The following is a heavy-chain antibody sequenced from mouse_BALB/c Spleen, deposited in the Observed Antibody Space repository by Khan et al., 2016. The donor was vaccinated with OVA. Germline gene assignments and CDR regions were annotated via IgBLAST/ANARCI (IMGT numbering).Heavy chain of an antibody. J-gene: IGHJ2*01. CDR2: ISYSGST. D-gene: IGHD1-2*01. V-gene: IGHV3-2*02. CDR3: ARTARIKY. Sequence: EVQLQESGPGLVKPSQSLSLTCTVTGYSITSGYGWNWIRQFPGNQLEWMGYISYSGSTNYTPSLKSRISNTEDTSKNPFCLQVNSVTTEDTATEYCARTARIKYWGKGTTLTVSS. CDR1: GYSITSGYG.